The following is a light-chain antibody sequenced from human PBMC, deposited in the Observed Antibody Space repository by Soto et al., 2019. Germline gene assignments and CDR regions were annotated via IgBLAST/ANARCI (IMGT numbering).Light chain of an antibody. J-gene: IGLJ3*02. CDR3: SSYTSSRTRV. CDR1: SSDVGGYNY. CDR2: EVS. Sequence: QSALTQPASVSGSPGQSITISCTGTSSDVGGYNYVSWYQQHPGKAPKLMIYEVSNRPSGVSNRFSGSKSRNTASLTISGLPGEDEADYYCSSYTSSRTRVFGGGTKLTVL. V-gene: IGLV2-14*01.